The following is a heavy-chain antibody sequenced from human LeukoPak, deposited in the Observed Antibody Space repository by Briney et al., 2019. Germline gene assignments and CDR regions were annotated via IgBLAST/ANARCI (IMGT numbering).Heavy chain of an antibody. D-gene: IGHD6-13*01. CDR1: GFTFSGSA. Sequence: GGSLKLSCAASGFTFSGSAMHWVRQASGKGLEWVGRIRSKANSYATAYAASVKGRFTISRDDSKNTAYLQMNSLKTEDTAVYYCARDPWQQLGFDYWGQGTLVTVSS. CDR3: ARDPWQQLGFDY. V-gene: IGHV3-73*01. J-gene: IGHJ4*02. CDR2: IRSKANSYAT.